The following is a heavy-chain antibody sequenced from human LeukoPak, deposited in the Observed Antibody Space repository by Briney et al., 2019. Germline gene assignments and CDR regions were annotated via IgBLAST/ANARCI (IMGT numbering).Heavy chain of an antibody. Sequence: PGGSLRLSCAASGFTFSSYSMNLVRQAPGKGLEWVSYISSSSSTIYYADSVKGRFTISRDNAKNSLYLQMNSLRAEDTALYYCAKDIKLICSGQFDYWGQGTLVTVSS. D-gene: IGHD2-15*01. CDR1: GFTFSSYS. CDR3: AKDIKLICSGQFDY. J-gene: IGHJ4*02. CDR2: ISSSSSTI. V-gene: IGHV3-48*01.